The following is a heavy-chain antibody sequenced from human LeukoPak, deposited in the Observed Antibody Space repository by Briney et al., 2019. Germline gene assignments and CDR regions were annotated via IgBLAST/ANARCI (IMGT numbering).Heavy chain of an antibody. CDR2: IYYSGST. Sequence: SETLSLTCTVSGGSISSYYWSWIRQPPGKGLEGIGYIYYSGSTNYNPSLTSRVTISVDTSKNQFSLKLSSVTAADTAVYYCARGPNSGYYFRDFGFQHWGQGTLVTVSS. J-gene: IGHJ1*01. D-gene: IGHD3-22*01. V-gene: IGHV4-59*01. CDR3: ARGPNSGYYFRDFGFQH. CDR1: GGSISSYY.